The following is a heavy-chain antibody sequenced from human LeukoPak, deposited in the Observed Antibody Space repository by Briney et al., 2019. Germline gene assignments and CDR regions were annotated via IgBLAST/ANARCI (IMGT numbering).Heavy chain of an antibody. CDR1: GYTFTNYG. CDR3: ARGQYYYASGSSFLKRGVSAFDI. J-gene: IGHJ3*02. V-gene: IGHV1-18*03. D-gene: IGHD3-10*01. CDR2: ISARNGNT. Sequence: ASVKVSCKASGYTFTNYGINWVRQAPGQGLEWMGWISARNGNTNYAQKFQGRVTMTTDTSTSTAYMELSSLRSEDMAVYYCARGQYYYASGSSFLKRGVSAFDIWGQGTMVTVSS.